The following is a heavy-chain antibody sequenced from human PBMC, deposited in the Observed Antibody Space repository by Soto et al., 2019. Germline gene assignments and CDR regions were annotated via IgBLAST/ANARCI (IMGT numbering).Heavy chain of an antibody. CDR3: NIWCAAVRYQYYVLDV. J-gene: IGHJ6*04. D-gene: IGHD2-8*01. Sequence: QVQLLQSGSEVRKPGSSAKVSCKASGGTHNNYDFTWVRQARGQGLEWVGGIIPIFATVVYAQRFVGRATISADKSTITAYMGLTNLSFAYTAVYYCNIWCAAVRYQYYVLDVWGYGPAITVSS. CDR2: IIPIFATV. CDR1: GGTHNNYD. V-gene: IGHV1-69*06.